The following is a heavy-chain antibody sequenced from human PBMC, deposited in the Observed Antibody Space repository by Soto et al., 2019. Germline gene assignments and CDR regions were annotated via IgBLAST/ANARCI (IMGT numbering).Heavy chain of an antibody. CDR2: IYYSGST. CDR1: GGTVSIGSYY. J-gene: IGHJ4*02. D-gene: IGHD3-22*01. V-gene: IGHV4-61*01. Sequence: PSETLSPTCTVSGGTVSIGSYYWSWIRKPQGKGLEWIGYIYYSGSTNYNPSLKSRVTISVDTSKNQFSLKLSSVTAADTAVYYCARDHYDSSGYNTRFDYWGQGTLVTVS. CDR3: ARDHYDSSGYNTRFDY.